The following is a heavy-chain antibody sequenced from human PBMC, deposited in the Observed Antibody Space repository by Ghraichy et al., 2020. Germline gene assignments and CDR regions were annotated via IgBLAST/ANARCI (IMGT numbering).Heavy chain of an antibody. J-gene: IGHJ3*02. CDR3: ARERFGGVDAFDI. V-gene: IGHV4-31*03. D-gene: IGHD3-10*01. CDR2: IYYSGST. Sequence: SETLSLTCTVSGGSISSGGYYWSWIRQHPGKGLEWIGYIYYSGSTYYNPSLKSRVTISVDTSKNQFSLKLSSVTAADTAVYYCARERFGGVDAFDIWGQGTMVTVSS. CDR1: GGSISSGGYY.